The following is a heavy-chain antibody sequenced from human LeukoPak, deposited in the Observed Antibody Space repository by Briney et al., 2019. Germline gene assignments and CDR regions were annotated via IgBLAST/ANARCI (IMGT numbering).Heavy chain of an antibody. CDR1: GFTFSSFA. V-gene: IGHV3-23*01. J-gene: IGHJ4*02. D-gene: IGHD6-19*01. CDR2: ISGSGGST. CDR3: AKSQSSGWLYYFDY. Sequence: GGSLRLSCAASGFTFSSFAMSWVRLAPGKGLEWVSVISGSGGSTYYADSVKGRFTISRDNSKNTLYLQMNSLRVEDTAVYYCAKSQSSGWLYYFDYWGQGILVTVSS.